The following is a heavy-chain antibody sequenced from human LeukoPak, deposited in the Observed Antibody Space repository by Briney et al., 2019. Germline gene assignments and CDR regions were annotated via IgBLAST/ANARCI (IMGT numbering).Heavy chain of an antibody. D-gene: IGHD4-17*01. CDR3: ARERVTTGGDAFDI. J-gene: IGHJ3*02. Sequence: GGSLRLSCAASGFTFSSYEMTWVRQAPGKGLEWVSYIGSSGLTIYYAASVRGRFTISRDNANNSLYLQMNSLRAEDTAVYYCARERVTTGGDAFDIWGQGTMVTVSS. V-gene: IGHV3-48*03. CDR2: IGSSGLTI. CDR1: GFTFSSYE.